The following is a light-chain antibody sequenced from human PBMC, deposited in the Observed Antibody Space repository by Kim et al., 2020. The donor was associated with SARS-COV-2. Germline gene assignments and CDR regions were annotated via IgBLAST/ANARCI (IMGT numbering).Light chain of an antibody. J-gene: IGLJ2*01. V-gene: IGLV1-40*01. Sequence: TISCSAGSSSSVGGYHVHWYHQIPQPATHLLIFCNTCRPSGVPSRFFGSTSGAAASLAITALQATEEAAYYCRSYDSSLSGSIFGGGTQLTVL. CDR3: RSYDSSLSGSI. CDR1: SSSSVGGYH. CDR2: CNT.